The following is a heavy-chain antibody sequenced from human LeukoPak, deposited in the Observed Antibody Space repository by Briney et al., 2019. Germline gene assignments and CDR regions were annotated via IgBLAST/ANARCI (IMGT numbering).Heavy chain of an antibody. Sequence: SETLSLTCTVSGGSISSYYWSWIRQPPGKGLEWIGYIYYSGSTNYNPSLKSRVTISVDTSKNPFSLELSSVTAADTAVYYCARGGYGRITGTTGGFDPWGQGTLVTVSS. J-gene: IGHJ5*02. D-gene: IGHD1-7*01. V-gene: IGHV4-59*01. CDR3: ARGGYGRITGTTGGFDP. CDR2: IYYSGST. CDR1: GGSISSYY.